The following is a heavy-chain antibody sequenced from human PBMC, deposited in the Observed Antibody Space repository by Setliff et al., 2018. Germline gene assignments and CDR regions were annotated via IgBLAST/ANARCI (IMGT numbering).Heavy chain of an antibody. CDR2: ISYDGTYK. J-gene: IGHJ4*02. V-gene: IGHV3-30-3*01. Sequence: PGGSLRLSCAASGFTFTSYDIHWVRQAPGKGLEWVAVISYDGTYKNFVDSVKARFTISRDNSKDTLYLQMNGLRSEDTAVYYCARALPSIHIDYWGQGTLVTVSS. CDR3: ARALPSIHIDY. D-gene: IGHD6-6*01. CDR1: GFTFTSYD.